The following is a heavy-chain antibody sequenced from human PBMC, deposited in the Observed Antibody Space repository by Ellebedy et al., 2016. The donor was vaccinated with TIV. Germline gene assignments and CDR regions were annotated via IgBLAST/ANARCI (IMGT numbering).Heavy chain of an antibody. CDR1: GYNFVSYW. D-gene: IGHD6-6*01. CDR2: IYPGDSAT. J-gene: IGHJ4*02. V-gene: IGHV5-51*01. Sequence: PGGSLRLSCEASGYNFVSYWVGWVRQKPGKGLEWMGIIYPGDSATRYSPSFQGQVTISADKSISTAYLQWSSLKASDTAMYYCARAPKKIVPPYFDYWGQGTLVTVSS. CDR3: ARAPKKIVPPYFDY.